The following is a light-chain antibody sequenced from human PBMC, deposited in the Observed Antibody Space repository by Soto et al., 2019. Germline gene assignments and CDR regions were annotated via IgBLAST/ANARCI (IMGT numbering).Light chain of an antibody. CDR3: SSYTSSSTLVV. V-gene: IGLV2-14*01. CDR1: SSDVGGYNY. J-gene: IGLJ2*01. Sequence: QSALTQPASVSGSPGQSITISCTGTSSDVGGYNYVSWYQQHPGRPPILMIYDVSNRPSGVSNRFSGSKSGNTASLTISGLQAEDEADYYCSSYTSSSTLVVFGGGTKLTVL. CDR2: DVS.